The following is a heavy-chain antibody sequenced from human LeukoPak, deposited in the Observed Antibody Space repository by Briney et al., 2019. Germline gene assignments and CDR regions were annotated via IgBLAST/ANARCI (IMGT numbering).Heavy chain of an antibody. CDR1: GFSFSSYS. Sequence: PGGSLRLSCAASGFSFSSYSMNWARQAPGKGLEWVSYITSSSSTMYYADAVKGRFAISRDNAKNSLYLQMNSLRAEDTAVYYCARKSGSSGYPFDYWGQGTLVTVSS. CDR2: ITSSSSTM. CDR3: ARKSGSSGYPFDY. J-gene: IGHJ4*02. D-gene: IGHD3-22*01. V-gene: IGHV3-48*01.